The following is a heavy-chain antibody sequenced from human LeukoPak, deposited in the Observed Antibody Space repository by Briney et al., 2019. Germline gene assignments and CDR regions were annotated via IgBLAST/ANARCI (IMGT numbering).Heavy chain of an antibody. D-gene: IGHD5-12*01. CDR2: LIGSSGAT. CDR1: GFTFSNYA. J-gene: IGHJ4*02. Sequence: GGSLRLSCAASGFTFSNYAMNWVRQAPGKGLEWVAVLIGSSGATDYADSVKGRFTISRDNSKNTLFLQMNSMRAEDTAIYYCAKGAYDYIEIAYFDYWGQGALVTVSS. CDR3: AKGAYDYIEIAYFDY. V-gene: IGHV3-23*01.